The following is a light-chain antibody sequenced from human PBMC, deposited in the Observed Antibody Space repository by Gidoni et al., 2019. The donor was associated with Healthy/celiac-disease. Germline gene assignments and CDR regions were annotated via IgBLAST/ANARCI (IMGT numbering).Light chain of an antibody. CDR3: QQADSFPRT. CDR1: QVISSW. J-gene: IGKJ1*01. CDR2: AAS. V-gene: IGKV1-12*01. Sequence: DISLTQPPSSLSPSVGDRVTITCQASQVISSWLAWYQQKPGKAPKLLIYAASSLQSGVPSRFSGSGSGTDFTLTISSLQPEDIATYYCQQADSFPRTFGQGTKVEIK.